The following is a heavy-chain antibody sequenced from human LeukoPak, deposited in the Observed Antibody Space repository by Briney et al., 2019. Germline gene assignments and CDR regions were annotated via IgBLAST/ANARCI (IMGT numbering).Heavy chain of an antibody. CDR3: ARAAAAAGGQYFDY. D-gene: IGHD6-13*01. Sequence: SETLSLTRTVSGGSISNYHWSWIRQPAGQGLEWIGRIYTNADTKYNPSLKSRVTMSVDTSKNQLSLKVRSATAADTAVYYCARAAAAAGGQYFDYWGQGSVVTVSA. CDR1: GGSISNYH. V-gene: IGHV4-4*07. J-gene: IGHJ4*02. CDR2: IYTNADT.